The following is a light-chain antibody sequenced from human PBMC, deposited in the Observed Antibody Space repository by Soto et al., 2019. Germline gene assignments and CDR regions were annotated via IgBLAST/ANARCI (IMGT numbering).Light chain of an antibody. V-gene: IGKV3D-15*01. CDR3: QRYSSCLT. Sequence: EIVLTQSPGTLSSFPGEGVTLSCRASQTVSSNLAWYQQKPGQAPRLLIYDASTGATGIPARFSGSGSGTESTPIISSLQSDDAPVYCCQRYSSCLTFGGGTKVDIK. J-gene: IGKJ4*01. CDR1: QTVSSN. CDR2: DAS.